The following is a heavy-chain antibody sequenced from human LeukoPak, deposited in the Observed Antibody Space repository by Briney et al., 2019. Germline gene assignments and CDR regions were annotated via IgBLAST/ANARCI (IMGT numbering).Heavy chain of an antibody. Sequence: PGGSLRLSCAASGFTFSTYEMNWVRQAPGKGLEWVSYISSSGSTMYYADSVKGRFTISRDNAENSLYLQMNSLRAEDTAIYYCVVITWDYWGQGTLVTVSS. D-gene: IGHD3-22*01. CDR2: ISSSGSTM. CDR3: VVITWDY. J-gene: IGHJ4*02. V-gene: IGHV3-48*03. CDR1: GFTFSTYE.